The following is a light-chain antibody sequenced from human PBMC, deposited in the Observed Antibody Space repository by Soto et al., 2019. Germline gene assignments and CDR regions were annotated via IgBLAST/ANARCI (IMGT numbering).Light chain of an antibody. V-gene: IGKV3-11*01. CDR1: QYINTR. CDR2: QTS. CDR3: HQRQSWPRT. Sequence: EIVVTHSPCTRSSFPVDRVTLSFMASQYINTRLAWYQHRPGQAPRLLIYQTSIRAAGIPARFSASGSGTAFTLTISDVQPEDFALYYCHQRQSWPRTFGQGTKVDIK. J-gene: IGKJ1*01.